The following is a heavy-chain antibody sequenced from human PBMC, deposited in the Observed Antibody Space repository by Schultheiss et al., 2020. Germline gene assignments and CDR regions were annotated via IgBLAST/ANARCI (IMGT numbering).Heavy chain of an antibody. CDR3: ARGTEIVVVPDAFDI. Sequence: SETLSLTCTVSGGSISSYYWSWIRQPPGKGLEWIGEINHSGSTNYNPSLKSRVTISVDTSKNQFSLKLSSVTAADTAVYYCARGTEIVVVPDAFDIWGQGTMVTVSS. J-gene: IGHJ3*02. CDR1: GGSISSYY. CDR2: INHSGST. D-gene: IGHD3-22*01. V-gene: IGHV4-34*01.